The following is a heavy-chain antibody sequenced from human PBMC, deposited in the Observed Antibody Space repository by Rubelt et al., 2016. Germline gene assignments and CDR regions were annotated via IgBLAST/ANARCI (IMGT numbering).Heavy chain of an antibody. Sequence: QVQLVQSGAEVKKPGASVKVSCKASGYTFTSYGISWVRQAPRQGLEWMGWISAYHGNTNHAQKRQGRDTMNPDTATSTADGELESLRSDDTAVYYCAITRPDYGGHSWAKGNDYGGQGTLVNVSS. CDR2: ISAYHGNT. D-gene: IGHD4-23*01. V-gene: IGHV1-18*01. CDR3: AITRPDYGGHSWAKGNDY. J-gene: IGHJ4*02. CDR1: GYTFTSYG.